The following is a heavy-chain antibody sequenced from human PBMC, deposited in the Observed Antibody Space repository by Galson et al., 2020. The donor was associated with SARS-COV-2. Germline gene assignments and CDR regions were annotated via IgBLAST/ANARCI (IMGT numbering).Heavy chain of an antibody. Sequence: SETLSLTCTVSGGSISNGGYYWSWVRHHPAKGLEWIGYISAGGTTYFNPSLKSRLTISVDTSKNQFSLRLDSVTAADTAVYYCARVRDSGSPYFYFYVGVWGKGTSVTVSS. CDR1: GGSISNGGYY. D-gene: IGHD1-26*01. CDR2: ISAGGTT. V-gene: IGHV4-31*03. CDR3: ARVRDSGSPYFYFYVGV. J-gene: IGHJ6*03.